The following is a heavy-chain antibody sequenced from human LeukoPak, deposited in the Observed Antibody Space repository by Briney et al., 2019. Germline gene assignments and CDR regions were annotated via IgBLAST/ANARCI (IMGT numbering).Heavy chain of an antibody. J-gene: IGHJ6*03. Sequence: ASVKVSCKASGYTFTGYYMHWVRQAPGQGLEWMGWINPNSGGTNYAQKFQGRVTMTRDTSISTAYMELSWLRSDDTAVYYCARDNGGCSSTSCTTNYYYYYYMDVWGKGTTVTVSS. CDR3: ARDNGGCSSTSCTTNYYYYYYMDV. CDR2: INPNSGGT. CDR1: GYTFTGYY. D-gene: IGHD2-2*01. V-gene: IGHV1-2*02.